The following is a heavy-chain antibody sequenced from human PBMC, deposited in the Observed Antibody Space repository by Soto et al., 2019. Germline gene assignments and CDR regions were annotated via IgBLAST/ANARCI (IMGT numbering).Heavy chain of an antibody. Sequence: FLRLSCAASGFAFSSSWMSWVRQAPGKGLEWVANIKEDGSEKDYVDPVKGRFTITRDNAKNSLYLQMNNLRAEDTAVYFCTRKRFGMDVWGQGTTVTVS. CDR1: GFAFSSSW. V-gene: IGHV3-7*03. J-gene: IGHJ6*02. CDR2: IKEDGSEK. CDR3: TRKRFGMDV.